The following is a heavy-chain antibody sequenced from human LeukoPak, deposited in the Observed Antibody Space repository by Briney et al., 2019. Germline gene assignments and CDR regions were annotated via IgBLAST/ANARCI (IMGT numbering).Heavy chain of an antibody. CDR1: GFTFSNAW. Sequence: GGSLRLSCAASGFTFSNAWMSWVRQAPGKGLEWVGRIKSKTDGGTTDYAAPVKGRFTISRDDSKNTLYLQMNSLKTEDTAVYYCSTDLTGDPFGFDIWGQGTMVTVSS. V-gene: IGHV3-15*01. CDR2: IKSKTDGGTT. J-gene: IGHJ3*02. CDR3: STDLTGDPFGFDI. D-gene: IGHD3-9*01.